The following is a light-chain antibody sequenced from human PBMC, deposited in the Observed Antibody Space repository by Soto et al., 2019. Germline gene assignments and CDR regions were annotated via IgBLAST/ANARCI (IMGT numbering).Light chain of an antibody. CDR2: GAS. CDR3: QQYNNWPPRT. V-gene: IGKV3-15*01. J-gene: IGKJ1*01. CDR1: QSVSSN. Sequence: EIVMTQSPATLSVSPGERATLSCRASQSVSSNLAWYQQKPGQAPRLLIYGASYRATGIPARFSGSGSGTEFTLTISSLQSEDFAVYYCQQYNNWPPRTFGQGAKVEIK.